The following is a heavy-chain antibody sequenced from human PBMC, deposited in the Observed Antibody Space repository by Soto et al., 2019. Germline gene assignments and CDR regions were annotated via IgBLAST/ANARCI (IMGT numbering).Heavy chain of an antibody. J-gene: IGHJ4*02. V-gene: IGHV1-46*01. CDR3: ARDQSGSSSTGGYFDY. CDR2: INPSGGST. Sequence: ASVEVSCKASGYTFTSYYMHWARQAPGQGLEWMGIINPSGGSTSYAQKFQGRVTMTRDTSTSTVYMELSSLRSEDTAVYYCARDQSGSSSTGGYFDYWGQGTLVTVSS. D-gene: IGHD6-13*01. CDR1: GYTFTSYY.